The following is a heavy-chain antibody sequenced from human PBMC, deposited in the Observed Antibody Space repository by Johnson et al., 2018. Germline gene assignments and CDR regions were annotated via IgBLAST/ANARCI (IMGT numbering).Heavy chain of an antibody. CDR1: GYTFTSSD. V-gene: IGHV1-8*01. CDR2: LNPNGGNT. CDR3: PKRGAQTGGTLDV. Sequence: QVQLVQSGAEVKEPGASVTVSCEASGYTFTSSDICWVRQATGQGLEWLGCLNPNGGNTGYAQKFQGRVSLNRNTSIRTAYMELSSLRSEDTGVYYCPKRGAQTGGTLDVWGKGTTVTVYS. J-gene: IGHJ6*04. D-gene: IGHD2-8*02.